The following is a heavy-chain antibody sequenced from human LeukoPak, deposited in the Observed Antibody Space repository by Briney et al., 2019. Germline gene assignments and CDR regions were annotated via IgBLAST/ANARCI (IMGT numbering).Heavy chain of an antibody. CDR2: VFQLQTVRS. D-gene: IGHD2-8*01. CDR1: GSSITSTYY. Sequence: SETLSLTCTVSGSSITSTYYWAWFRQPPGKGLELIATVFQLQTVRSFYNKSLESRVTMSLDTSQNQFSLNLTSVTAADTALYFCARVLHAPKFIDSWGQGTLVTVSS. J-gene: IGHJ4*02. CDR3: ARVLHAPKFIDS. V-gene: IGHV4-38-2*02.